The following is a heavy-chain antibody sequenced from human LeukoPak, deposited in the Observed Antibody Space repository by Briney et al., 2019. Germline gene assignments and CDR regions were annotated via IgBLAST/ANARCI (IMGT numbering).Heavy chain of an antibody. CDR3: AKDFGGYSYGYFDY. D-gene: IGHD5-18*01. CDR1: GFTFSSYA. Sequence: GGSLRLSCAPSGFTFSSYAMSGVRQAPGKGLEWGSAISGSGGSTYYADSVKGRFTISRDNSKNTLYLQMNSLRAEHTAVYYCAKDFGGYSYGYFDYWGQGTLVTVSS. CDR2: ISGSGGST. J-gene: IGHJ4*02. V-gene: IGHV3-23*01.